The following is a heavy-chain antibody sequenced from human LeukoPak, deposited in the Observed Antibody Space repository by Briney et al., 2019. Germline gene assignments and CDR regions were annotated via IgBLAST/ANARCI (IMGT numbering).Heavy chain of an antibody. J-gene: IGHJ6*03. Sequence: ASVKVSCKASGYTFTGYYMHWVRQAPGQGLEWMGWINPNSGGTNYAQKFQGRVTMTRNTSISTAYMELRSLRSEDTAVYYCARDREGYNPVFYYYVDVWGKGTTVTISS. CDR3: ARDREGYNPVFYYYVDV. CDR2: INPNSGGT. V-gene: IGHV1-2*02. D-gene: IGHD5-24*01. CDR1: GYTFTGYY.